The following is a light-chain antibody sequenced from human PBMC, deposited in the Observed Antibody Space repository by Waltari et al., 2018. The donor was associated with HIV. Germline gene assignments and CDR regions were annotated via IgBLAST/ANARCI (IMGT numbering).Light chain of an antibody. CDR1: QSVLYSSNNKNY. J-gene: IGKJ4*01. Sequence: DIVMTQSPDSLALSLGERATINCKSSQSVLYSSNNKNYLGWYQQQPGQPPKVLIYWASTRESGVPDRFSGSGSGTDFTLTISNLQAEDVAVYYCHQYYRTPLTFGGGTKVEI. CDR3: HQYYRTPLT. CDR2: WAS. V-gene: IGKV4-1*01.